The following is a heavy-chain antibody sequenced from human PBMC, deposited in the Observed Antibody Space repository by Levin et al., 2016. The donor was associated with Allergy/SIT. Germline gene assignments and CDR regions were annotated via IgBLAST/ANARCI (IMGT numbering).Heavy chain of an antibody. V-gene: IGHV1-46*01. Sequence: ASVKVSCKASGYTFTSYYMHWVRQAPGQGLEWMGIINPSGGSTSYAQKFQGRVTMTRDTSTSTVYMELSSLRSEDTAVYYCARDVVEFSGYSSSWYGPNYWGQGTLVTVSS. D-gene: IGHD6-13*01. CDR2: INPSGGST. CDR1: GYTFTSYY. J-gene: IGHJ4*02. CDR3: ARDVVEFSGYSSSWYGPNY.